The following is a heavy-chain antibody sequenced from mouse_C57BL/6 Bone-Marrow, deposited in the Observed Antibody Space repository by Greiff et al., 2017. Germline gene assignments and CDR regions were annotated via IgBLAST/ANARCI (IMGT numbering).Heavy chain of an antibody. CDR1: GFTFSSYG. D-gene: IGHD1-1*01. V-gene: IGHV5-6*01. CDR2: ISSGSSYT. CDR3: ARPLRYFDY. J-gene: IGHJ2*01. Sequence: EVHLVESGGDLVKPGGSLKLSCAASGFTFSSYGMSWVRQTPDKRLEWVATISSGSSYTYYPDSVKGRFTISRDNAKNTLYLQMSSLKSEDTAMYYCARPLRYFDYWGQGTTLTVSS.